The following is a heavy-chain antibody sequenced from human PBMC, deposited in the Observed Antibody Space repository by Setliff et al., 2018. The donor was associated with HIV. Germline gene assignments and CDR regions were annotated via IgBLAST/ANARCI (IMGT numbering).Heavy chain of an antibody. V-gene: IGHV1-69*05. D-gene: IGHD3-22*01. CDR2: IIPIFGTA. J-gene: IGHJ4*01. CDR1: GGTFSSYA. CDR3: ASGFDSSGLSYFNY. Sequence: RASVKVSCKASGGTFSSYAISWVRQAPGQGLEWMGGIIPIFGTANYAQKFQGRVTITTDESTNTAYMELISLTSEDTAVYYCASGFDSSGLSYFNYWGQGTLVTVSS.